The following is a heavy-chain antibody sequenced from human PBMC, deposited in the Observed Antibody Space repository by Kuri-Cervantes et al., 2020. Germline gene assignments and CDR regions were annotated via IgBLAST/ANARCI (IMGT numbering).Heavy chain of an antibody. CDR1: GYTFTSYG. CDR2: ISAYNGNT. V-gene: IGHV1-18*01. J-gene: IGHJ6*03. D-gene: IGHD2-15*01. Sequence: ASVKVSCKASGYTFTSYGISWVRQAPGQGLERMGWISAYNGNTNYAQKLQGRVTMTTDTSTSTAYMELRSLRSDDTAVYYCARRQLGYCSGGSCPTYYYYYMDVWGKGTTVTVSS. CDR3: ARRQLGYCSGGSCPTYYYYYMDV.